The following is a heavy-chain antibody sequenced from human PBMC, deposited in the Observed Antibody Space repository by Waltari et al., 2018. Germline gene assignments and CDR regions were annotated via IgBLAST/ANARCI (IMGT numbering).Heavy chain of an antibody. CDR2: IFVTGNT. D-gene: IGHD6-6*01. CDR3: ARVTVVPXVSDVFDA. Sequence: EVQLVESGGXLIQPGGSLXLSCAAXGFIVSDTYMXWVRQAPGKGLEWVANIFVTGNTXYADSVRCRXTISXDXSRDXXYLXMNSLRAXXXATXXCARVTVVPXVSDVFDAXGQGTMITXSS. J-gene: IGHJ3*01. CDR1: GFIVSDTY. V-gene: IGHV3-53*01.